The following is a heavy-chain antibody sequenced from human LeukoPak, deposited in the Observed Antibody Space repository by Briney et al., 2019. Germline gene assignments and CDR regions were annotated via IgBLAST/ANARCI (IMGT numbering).Heavy chain of an antibody. V-gene: IGHV4-59*01. CDR3: ARSTYSSSQWDY. CDR1: GGSIGSYY. CDR2: IYFTGST. J-gene: IGHJ4*02. Sequence: KPSETLSLTCPVSGGSIGSYYWPWIRPPPGKGLEWIGYIYFTGSTNYNPSLKGRVTISVDTSKNQFSLKLNSVTAADTAIYYCARSTYSSSQWDYWGQGTLVTVFS. D-gene: IGHD6-13*01.